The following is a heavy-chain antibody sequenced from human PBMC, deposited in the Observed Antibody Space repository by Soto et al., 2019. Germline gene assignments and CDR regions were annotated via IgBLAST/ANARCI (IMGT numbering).Heavy chain of an antibody. V-gene: IGHV3-30-3*01. D-gene: IGHD3-22*01. CDR1: GFTFSSYA. J-gene: IGHJ4*02. CDR3: ARDLEGYYYDSSGYSPNY. Sequence: GGSLRLSCAASGFTFSSYAMHWVRQAPGKGLEWVAVISYDGSNKYYADSVKGRFTISRDNSKNTLYLQMNSLRAEDTAVYYCARDLEGYYYDSSGYSPNYWGQGTLVTVPS. CDR2: ISYDGSNK.